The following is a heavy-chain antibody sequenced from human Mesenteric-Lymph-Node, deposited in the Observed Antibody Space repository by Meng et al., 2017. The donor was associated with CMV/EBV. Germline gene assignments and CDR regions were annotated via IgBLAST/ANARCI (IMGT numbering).Heavy chain of an antibody. D-gene: IGHD4/OR15-4a*01. CDR3: ARVPRLWPTTYFDY. CDR2: INSDSSTI. Sequence: GGSLRLSCAASGFTSNDYCMNWVRQAPGKGLEWISFINSDSSTIYSADSLRGRFTISRDNAKNSVYLQLNSLRAEDTAVYYCARVPRLWPTTYFDYWGQGTLVTVSS. V-gene: IGHV3-48*04. J-gene: IGHJ4*02. CDR1: GFTSNDYC.